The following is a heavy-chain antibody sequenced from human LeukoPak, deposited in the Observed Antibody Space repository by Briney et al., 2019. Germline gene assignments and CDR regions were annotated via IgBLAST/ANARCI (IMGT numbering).Heavy chain of an antibody. CDR2: ISGSGGST. CDR1: GFTFSSYA. D-gene: IGHD3-22*01. Sequence: PGGSLRLSCAASGFTFSSYAMSWVRQAPGKGLEWVSAISGSGGSTYYADSVKGRFTISRDNSKNTLYLQMNSLRAEDTAVHYCAKDHPWDSSGFHFDYWGQGTLVTVSS. J-gene: IGHJ4*02. V-gene: IGHV3-23*01. CDR3: AKDHPWDSSGFHFDY.